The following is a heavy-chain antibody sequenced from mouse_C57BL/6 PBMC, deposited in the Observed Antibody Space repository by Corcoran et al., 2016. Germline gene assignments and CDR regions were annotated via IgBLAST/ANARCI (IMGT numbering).Heavy chain of an antibody. V-gene: IGHV1-80*01. CDR1: GYAFSSYW. Sequence: QVQLQQSGAELVKPGASVKISCKASGYAFSSYWMNWVKQRPGKGLEWIGQIYPGDGDTNYNGKFKGKATLTADKSSSTAYMQLSSLTSEDSAVYFCARTTTVVVQDYFDYWGQGTTLTVSS. CDR2: IYPGDGDT. CDR3: ARTTTVVVQDYFDY. J-gene: IGHJ2*01. D-gene: IGHD1-1*01.